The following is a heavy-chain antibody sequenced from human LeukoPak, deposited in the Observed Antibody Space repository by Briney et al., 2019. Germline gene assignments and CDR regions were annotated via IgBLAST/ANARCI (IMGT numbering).Heavy chain of an antibody. J-gene: IGHJ5*02. D-gene: IGHD2-15*01. CDR1: GYRFSNYW. CDR2: IYPGDSDI. Sequence: GESLKISCKGSGYRFSNYWIGWVRHMPGKGLEWMGMIYPGDSDIRYSPSFQGQVTISADKSISTAYLQWSSLKASDTAMYYCARQEYCSGGSCYTWFDPWGQGTLVTVSS. V-gene: IGHV5-51*01. CDR3: ARQEYCSGGSCYTWFDP.